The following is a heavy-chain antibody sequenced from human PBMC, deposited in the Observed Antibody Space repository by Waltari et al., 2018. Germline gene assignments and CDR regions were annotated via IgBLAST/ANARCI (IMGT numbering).Heavy chain of an antibody. V-gene: IGHV6-1*01. J-gene: IGHJ4*02. CDR1: GDSVPTTLAG. D-gene: IGHD3-10*01. CDR3: ARDLGWAREFFDF. Sequence: QVQLQQSGPGLVKPSQTLSPTCAISGDSVPTTLAGWNWTRQSPSRGLEWLGRTYYRSKWYSDYSLAVQGRVTINPVTSTNQFSLQLNSVTPEDTAVYYCARDLGWAREFFDFWGQGTLVTVSS. CDR2: TYYRSKWYS.